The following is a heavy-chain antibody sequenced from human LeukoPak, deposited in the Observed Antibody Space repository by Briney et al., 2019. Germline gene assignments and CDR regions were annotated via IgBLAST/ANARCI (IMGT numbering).Heavy chain of an antibody. D-gene: IGHD3-10*01. CDR2: IDHTGST. CDR3: ARVRGLWFGVRNDS. J-gene: IGHJ4*02. Sequence: SETLSLTCAVYGGSFSGYYWSWIRQPPGKGLEWIGEIDHTGSTHHNPSLKSRVTMSVDASKNQFSLKLTFVTAADTAVYYCARVRGLWFGVRNDSWGQGTLVTVSS. V-gene: IGHV4-34*01. CDR1: GGSFSGYY.